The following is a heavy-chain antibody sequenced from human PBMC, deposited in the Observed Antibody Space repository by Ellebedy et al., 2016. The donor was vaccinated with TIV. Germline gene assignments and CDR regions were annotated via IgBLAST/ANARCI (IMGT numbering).Heavy chain of an antibody. D-gene: IGHD3-22*01. Sequence: ASVKVSCKASGGIFSSYAINWVRQAPGQGLEWMGRFIPILGITNYAQKFQDRVIFTADISTSTAYMELSSLRSEDTAVYYCASYDSSGYYTNPFDNWGQGTLVTVSS. CDR3: ASYDSSGYYTNPFDN. CDR1: GGIFSSYA. V-gene: IGHV1-69*04. J-gene: IGHJ4*02. CDR2: FIPILGIT.